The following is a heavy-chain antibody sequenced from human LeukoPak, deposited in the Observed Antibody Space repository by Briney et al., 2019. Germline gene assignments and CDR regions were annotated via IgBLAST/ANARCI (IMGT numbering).Heavy chain of an antibody. CDR1: GFNFNNYW. J-gene: IGHJ4*02. V-gene: IGHV3-74*01. CDR3: ARAGGGFDY. CDR2: INNDGSDA. Sequence: PGGSLRLSCAASGFNFNNYWMHWVRQVPGKGLEWISHINNDGSDASYADSVRGRFTISKDNAKNTLELQMNSLRAEDTAVYYCARAGGGFDYWGQGTLVTVSS. D-gene: IGHD3-10*01.